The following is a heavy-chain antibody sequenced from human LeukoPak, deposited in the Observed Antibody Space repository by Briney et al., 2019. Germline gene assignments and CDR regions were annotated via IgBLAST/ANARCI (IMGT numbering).Heavy chain of an antibody. CDR3: ARLFVDTAMGTADFGY. D-gene: IGHD5-18*01. Sequence: PGESLKISCKGSGYSFTSYWISWVRQMPGKGLEWMGRIDPSDSYTNYSPSFQGHVTISADKSISTAYLQWSSLKASDTAVYYCARLFVDTAMGTADFGYWGQGTLVTVSS. CDR1: GYSFTSYW. V-gene: IGHV5-10-1*01. CDR2: IDPSDSYT. J-gene: IGHJ4*02.